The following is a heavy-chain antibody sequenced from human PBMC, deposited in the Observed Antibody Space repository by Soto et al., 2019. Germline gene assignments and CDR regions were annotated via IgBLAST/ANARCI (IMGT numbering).Heavy chain of an antibody. D-gene: IGHD6-19*01. CDR2: IYYSGST. CDR1: GGSISSSSYY. Sequence: QLQLQESGPGLVKPSETLSLTCTVSGGSISSSSYYWGWIRQPPGKGLEWIGSIYYSGSTYYNPSLTRRVTISVDTSKNQFSLKLSSVTAADTAVYYCARKTGYSSGWSLDYWGQGTLVTVSS. V-gene: IGHV4-39*01. CDR3: ARKTGYSSGWSLDY. J-gene: IGHJ4*02.